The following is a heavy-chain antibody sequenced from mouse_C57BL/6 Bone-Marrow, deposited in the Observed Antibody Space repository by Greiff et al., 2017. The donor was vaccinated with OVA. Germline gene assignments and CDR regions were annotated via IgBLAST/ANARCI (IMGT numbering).Heavy chain of an antibody. J-gene: IGHJ1*03. V-gene: IGHV5-6*01. CDR3: ARHYYSSRRGDCYFDV. D-gene: IGHD1-1*01. Sequence: EVLLVESGGDLVKPGGSLKLSCAASGFTFSSYGMSWVRQTPDKRLEWVATISRGGSYTYYPASVKGRFTISRDNAKNTLYLQMSRLNSEDTAMYYCARHYYSSRRGDCYFDVWGTGTTVTVSS. CDR2: ISRGGSYT. CDR1: GFTFSSYG.